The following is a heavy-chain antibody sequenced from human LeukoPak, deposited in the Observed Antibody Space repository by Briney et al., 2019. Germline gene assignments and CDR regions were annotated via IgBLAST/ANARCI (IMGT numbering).Heavy chain of an antibody. CDR1: GFTFSSYA. V-gene: IGHV3-30-3*01. D-gene: IGHD5-18*01. CDR3: ARDVDTAMGPGFDY. CDR2: ISYDGSNK. Sequence: GGSLRLSCAASGFTFSSYAMHWVRQAPGKVLEWVAVISYDGSNKYYADSVKGRFTISRDNSKNTLYLQMNSLRAEDTAVYYCARDVDTAMGPGFDYWGQGTLVTVSS. J-gene: IGHJ4*02.